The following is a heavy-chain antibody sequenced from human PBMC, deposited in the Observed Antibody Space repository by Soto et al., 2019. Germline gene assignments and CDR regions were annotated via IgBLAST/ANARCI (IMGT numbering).Heavy chain of an antibody. CDR2: INAGNGNT. V-gene: IGHV1-3*01. CDR3: ARGPGGPDGPGDY. CDR1: GYTFTSYA. Sequence: QVQLVQSGAEVKKPGASVKDSCKASGYTFTSYAMHWVRQAPGQRLEWMGWINAGNGNTKYSQKFQGRVTITRDPSASTAYMELSSLRSEDTAVYYCARGPGGPDGPGDYWGQGTLVTVSS. J-gene: IGHJ4*02. D-gene: IGHD2-15*01.